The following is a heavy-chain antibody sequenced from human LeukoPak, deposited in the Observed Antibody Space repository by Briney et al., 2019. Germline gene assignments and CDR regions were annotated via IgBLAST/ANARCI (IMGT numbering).Heavy chain of an antibody. J-gene: IGHJ4*02. Sequence: ASVKVSCKASGYAFTSYGISWVRQAPGQGLEWMGWISANNGNTKYNTKYAQNLQGRVTMTTDISTSTAYMELRTLRSDDTAVYYCARDRDRSGSQSYWGQGTLVTVSS. D-gene: IGHD1-26*01. CDR2: ISANNGNTKYNT. CDR1: GYAFTSYG. V-gene: IGHV1-18*01. CDR3: ARDRDRSGSQSY.